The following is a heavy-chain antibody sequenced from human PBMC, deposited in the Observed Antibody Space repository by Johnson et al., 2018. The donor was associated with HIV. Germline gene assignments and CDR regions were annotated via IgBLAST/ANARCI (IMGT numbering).Heavy chain of an antibody. D-gene: IGHD4-23*01. J-gene: IGHJ3*01. CDR3: AKIGRWREGLDAFNV. V-gene: IGHV3-30*04. Sequence: QMLLVESGGGVVQPGRSLRLSCAASGFTFSSYAMHWVRQAPGKGLEWVAVISYDGSNKYYADSMKGRFTISRDNSKNTLYLQMSSLRPEDRAVYYCAKIGRWREGLDAFNVWGKGTMVTV. CDR2: ISYDGSNK. CDR1: GFTFSSYA.